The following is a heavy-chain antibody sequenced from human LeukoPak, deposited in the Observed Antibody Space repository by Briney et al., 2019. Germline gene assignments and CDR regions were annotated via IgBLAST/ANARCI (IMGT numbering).Heavy chain of an antibody. J-gene: IGHJ3*02. Sequence: SETLSLTCTVSGGSISSYYWSWIRQPPGKGLEWIGYIYYSGSTNYNPSLKSRVTISVDTSKNQFSLKLSSVTAADTAVYYCARHRAGGHYYDSSGYYRDSGAFDIWGQGTMVTVSS. CDR3: ARHRAGGHYYDSSGYYRDSGAFDI. CDR2: IYYSGST. V-gene: IGHV4-59*08. CDR1: GGSISSYY. D-gene: IGHD3-22*01.